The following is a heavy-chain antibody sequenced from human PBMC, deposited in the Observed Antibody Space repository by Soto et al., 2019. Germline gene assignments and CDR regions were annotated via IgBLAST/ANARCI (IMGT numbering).Heavy chain of an antibody. Sequence: ASVKVSCKASGGTFSSYAINWVRQAPGQGLEWVGWISNYNGDTKYAQKFQGRVTLTTDTSTTTTYMDLRSLTSDDTAVYFCARGDSTGSPTGWFDPWGQGTLVTVS. CDR1: GGTFSSYA. CDR3: ARGDSTGSPTGWFDP. CDR2: ISNYNGDT. J-gene: IGHJ5*02. V-gene: IGHV1-18*01. D-gene: IGHD6-19*01.